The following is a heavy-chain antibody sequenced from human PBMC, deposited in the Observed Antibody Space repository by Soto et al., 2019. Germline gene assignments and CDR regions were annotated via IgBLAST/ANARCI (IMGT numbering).Heavy chain of an antibody. V-gene: IGHV1-18*01. D-gene: IGHD6-13*01. J-gene: IGHJ4*02. CDR2: ISAYNGST. Sequence: ASVKVSCNASGYTFTSYGISWVRQAPGQGLEWMGWISAYNGSTNYAQKLQGRVTMTTDTSTSTAYMELRRVRSDDTALYYCARGGGMTAAAGKLFDYWGQGTLVTVSS. CDR3: ARGGGMTAAAGKLFDY. CDR1: GYTFTSYG.